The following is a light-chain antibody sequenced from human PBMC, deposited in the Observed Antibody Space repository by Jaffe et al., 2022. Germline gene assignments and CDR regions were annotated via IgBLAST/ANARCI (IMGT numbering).Light chain of an antibody. Sequence: SYKLTQPPSVSVSPGQTARITCSGDALPKPYAYWYQQKSGQAPVLVISKDNERPSGIPERFSGSSSGTTVTLTISGVQAEDEADYYCQSPDRSWVFGGGTKLTVL. V-gene: IGLV3-25*03. CDR2: KDN. J-gene: IGLJ3*02. CDR1: ALPKPY. CDR3: QSPDRSWV.